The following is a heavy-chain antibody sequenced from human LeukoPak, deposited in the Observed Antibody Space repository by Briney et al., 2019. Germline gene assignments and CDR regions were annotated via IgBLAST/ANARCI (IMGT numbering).Heavy chain of an antibody. CDR3: VTDANRILGARGTGY. V-gene: IGHV3-15*01. CDR2: IKNKHEHQAT. D-gene: IGHD1-26*01. CDR1: GFVFNTYG. Sequence: GGSLRLSCATSGFVFNTYGMTWVRQAPGKGLEWVGLIKNKHEHQATDYAAPVRERFIITRDDSSSTLFLQMNSLKTEDTAVYYCVTDANRILGARGTGYWGQGILVTVSS. J-gene: IGHJ4*02.